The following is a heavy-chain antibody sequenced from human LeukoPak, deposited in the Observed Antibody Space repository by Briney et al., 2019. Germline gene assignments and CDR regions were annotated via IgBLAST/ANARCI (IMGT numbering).Heavy chain of an antibody. V-gene: IGHV3-30*04. D-gene: IGHD3-22*01. CDR1: GFTFDDYA. CDR3: ARESPPSYYDSSPYDY. Sequence: GGSLRLSCAAPGFTFDDYAMHWVRQAPGKGLEWVAVISYDGSNKYYADSVKGRFTISRDNSKNTLYLQMNSLRAEDTAVYYCARESPPSYYDSSPYDYWGQGTLVTVSS. CDR2: ISYDGSNK. J-gene: IGHJ4*02.